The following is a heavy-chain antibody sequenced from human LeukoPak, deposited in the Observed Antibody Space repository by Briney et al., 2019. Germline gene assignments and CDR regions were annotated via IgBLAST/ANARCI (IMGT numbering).Heavy chain of an antibody. CDR3: AKDYYGGNSGVHY. V-gene: IGHV3-30*18. CDR1: GFTFSSYG. J-gene: IGHJ4*02. D-gene: IGHD4-23*01. CDR2: ISYDGSNK. Sequence: PGRSLRLSCAASGFTFSSYGTHWVRQAPGKGLEWVAVISYDGSNKYYADSVKGRFTISRDNSKNTLYLQMNSLRAEDTAVYYCAKDYYGGNSGVHYWGQGTLVTVSS.